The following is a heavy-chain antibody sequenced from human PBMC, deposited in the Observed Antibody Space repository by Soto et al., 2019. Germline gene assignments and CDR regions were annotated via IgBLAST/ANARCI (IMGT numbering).Heavy chain of an antibody. CDR3: ARGWAGLRTYYYDSSGYGYDY. V-gene: IGHV4-59*12. D-gene: IGHD3-22*01. CDR2: ISYSRGT. J-gene: IGHJ4*02. CDR1: GDSIRSDY. Sequence: PSETLSLTCAVSGDSIRSDYWSWIRQPPGRGLEWIGHISYSRGTVYNPSLKSRVTISLDTSKTQFSLRLSSVTAADTAVYYCARGWAGLRTYYYDSSGYGYDYWGQGTLVTVSS.